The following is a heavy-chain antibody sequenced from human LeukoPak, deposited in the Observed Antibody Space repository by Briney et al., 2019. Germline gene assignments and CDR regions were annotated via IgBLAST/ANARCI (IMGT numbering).Heavy chain of an antibody. D-gene: IGHD2-15*01. V-gene: IGHV4-59*08. J-gene: IGHJ3*02. CDR1: GGSISSYY. CDR2: IYYSGST. Sequence: SETLSLTCTVSGGSISSYYWSWIRQPPGKGLEWIGYIYYSGSTNYNPSLKSRVTISVDTSKNQFSPKLSSVTAADTAVYYCARRGYCSGGSCYPPGAFGIWGQGTMVTVSS. CDR3: ARRGYCSGGSCYPPGAFGI.